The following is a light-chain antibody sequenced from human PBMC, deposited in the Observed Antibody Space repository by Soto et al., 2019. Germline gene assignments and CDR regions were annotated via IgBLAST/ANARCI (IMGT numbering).Light chain of an antibody. V-gene: IGLV2-14*01. CDR2: EVS. Sequence: QSALTQPASVSGSPGQSITISCTGTSSDVGGYNYVSWYQQHPGKAPKLMIYEVSNRPSGVSNRFSGSNSGNTASLTISGVQAEDEADYYCSSSTSSSTHVVFGGGTKVTVL. CDR1: SSDVGGYNY. CDR3: SSSTSSSTHVV. J-gene: IGLJ2*01.